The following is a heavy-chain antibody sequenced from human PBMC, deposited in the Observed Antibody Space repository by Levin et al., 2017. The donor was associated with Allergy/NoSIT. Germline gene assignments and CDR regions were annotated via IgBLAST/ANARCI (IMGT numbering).Heavy chain of an antibody. Sequence: GGSLRLSCAASGFTFSSYAMSWVRQAPGKGLEWVSAVSDSYSTYYADSVKGRFTISRDNSKNTLYLQMNSLRAEDTAVYYCATLVGLETYCSSTSCLGWLDSWGQGTLVTVSS. CDR1: GFTFSSYA. CDR2: VSDSYST. CDR3: ATLVGLETYCSSTSCLGWLDS. J-gene: IGHJ5*01. D-gene: IGHD2-2*01. V-gene: IGHV3-23*01.